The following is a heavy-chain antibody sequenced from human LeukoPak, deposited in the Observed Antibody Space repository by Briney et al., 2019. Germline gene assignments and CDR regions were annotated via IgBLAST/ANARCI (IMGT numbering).Heavy chain of an antibody. D-gene: IGHD3-10*01. CDR3: ARGLQGSGRPFDY. J-gene: IGHJ4*02. CDR2: IYYSGST. CDR1: GGSISSGDYY. Sequence: ASQTLSLTCTVSGGSISSGDYYWSWIRQPPGKGLEWIGYIYYSGSTYYNPSLKSRVTISVDTSKNQFSLKLSSVTAADTAVYYCARGLQGSGRPFDYWGQGTLVTVSS. V-gene: IGHV4-30-4*08.